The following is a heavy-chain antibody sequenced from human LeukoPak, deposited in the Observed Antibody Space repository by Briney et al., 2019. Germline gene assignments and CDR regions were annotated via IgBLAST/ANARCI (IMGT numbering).Heavy chain of an antibody. Sequence: GGSLRLSCAASGFTFSSYAMNWVRLAPGKGLEWVSYITSGGSPIYYADSVKGRFTISRDNAKNSLYLQMNSLRVEDTAVYYCASQRGITIHLQHWGQGTLVTVSS. D-gene: IGHD5-24*01. V-gene: IGHV3-48*01. CDR3: ASQRGITIHLQH. CDR1: GFTFSSYA. CDR2: ITSGGSPI. J-gene: IGHJ1*01.